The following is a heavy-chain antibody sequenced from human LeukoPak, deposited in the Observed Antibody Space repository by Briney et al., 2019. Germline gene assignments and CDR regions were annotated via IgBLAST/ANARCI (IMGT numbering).Heavy chain of an antibody. CDR1: GGSIRSSSYY. V-gene: IGHV4-39*01. CDR2: IYYSGST. CDR3: ARQVVAVAGTGYFDY. J-gene: IGHJ4*02. Sequence: SETLSLTCTVPGGSIRSSSYYWGWIRQPPGKGLVWFGSIYYSGSTYYNASLKSRGTISVDTSKNQFSLKLNSVTAADTAVYFCARQVVAVAGTGYFDYWGEGTLVTVSS. D-gene: IGHD6-19*01.